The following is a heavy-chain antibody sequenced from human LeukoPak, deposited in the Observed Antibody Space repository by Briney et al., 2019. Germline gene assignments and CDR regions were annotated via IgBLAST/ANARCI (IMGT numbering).Heavy chain of an antibody. J-gene: IGHJ3*02. CDR1: GGTFSSYA. V-gene: IGHV1-69*01. CDR3: ARSPPYYDSSGYSLGAFDI. CDR2: IIPIFGTA. D-gene: IGHD3-22*01. Sequence: ASVKVSWKASGGTFSSYAISWVRQAPGQGLEWMGGIIPIFGTANYAQKFQGRVTITADESTSTAYMELSSLRSEDTAVYYCARSPPYYDSSGYSLGAFDIWGQGTMVTVSS.